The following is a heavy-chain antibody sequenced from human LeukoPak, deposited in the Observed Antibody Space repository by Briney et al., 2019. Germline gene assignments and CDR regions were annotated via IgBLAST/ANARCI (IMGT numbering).Heavy chain of an antibody. J-gene: IGHJ4*02. CDR1: GGTFSSYA. CDR2: IIPIFGTA. Sequence: ASVKVSCKASGGTFSSYAISWVRQAPGQGLEWMGGIIPIFGTANYAQKFQGRVTMTEDTSTDTAYMELSSLRSEDTAVYYCATDVFGAYGDYHIYRGLNYWGQGTLVTVSS. D-gene: IGHD4-17*01. V-gene: IGHV1-69*06. CDR3: ATDVFGAYGDYHIYRGLNY.